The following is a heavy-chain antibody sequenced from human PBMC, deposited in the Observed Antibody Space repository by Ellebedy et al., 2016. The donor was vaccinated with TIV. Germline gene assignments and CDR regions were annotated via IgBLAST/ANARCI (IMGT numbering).Heavy chain of an antibody. V-gene: IGHV3-23*01. Sequence: GESLKISCAASGFTFINYAMNWVRQAPGKGLEWVSAISHSGGTTYYGDSVKGRFTISRDNSNNTLYLQMNSLRVEDTAVYYCAAHLREGHYHGLDVWGPGTTVTVSS. CDR1: GFTFINYA. D-gene: IGHD1-26*01. J-gene: IGHJ6*02. CDR2: ISHSGGTT. CDR3: AAHLREGHYHGLDV.